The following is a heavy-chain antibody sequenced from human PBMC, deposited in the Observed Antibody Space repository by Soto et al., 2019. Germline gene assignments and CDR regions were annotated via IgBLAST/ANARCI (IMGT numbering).Heavy chain of an antibody. Sequence: QVQLVESGGGVVQPGRSLRLSCAASGFTFSSYGMHWVRQAPGKGLEWVAVIWYDGSNKYYADSVKGRFTIARDNSKNTLYLQMNSLRAEDTAVYYWASFDYYDSSGYNGYWGQGTLVTVSS. D-gene: IGHD3-22*01. CDR3: ASFDYYDSSGYNGY. V-gene: IGHV3-33*01. CDR1: GFTFSSYG. CDR2: IWYDGSNK. J-gene: IGHJ4*02.